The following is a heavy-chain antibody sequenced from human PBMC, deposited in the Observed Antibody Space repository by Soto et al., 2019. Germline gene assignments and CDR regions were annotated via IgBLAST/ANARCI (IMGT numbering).Heavy chain of an antibody. D-gene: IGHD2-15*01. J-gene: IGHJ6*03. CDR3: AKPPGRYWSGVSCSYYYYYYMDV. CDR2: ISGSGGST. Sequence: EVQLLESGGGLVQPGGSLRLSCAASGFTFSSYAMSWVRQAPGKGLEWVSAISGSGGSTYYADSVKGRFTISRDNSKNTLYLQMKSLRAEDTAVYYCAKPPGRYWSGVSCSYYYYYYMDVWGKGTTVTFSS. V-gene: IGHV3-23*01. CDR1: GFTFSSYA.